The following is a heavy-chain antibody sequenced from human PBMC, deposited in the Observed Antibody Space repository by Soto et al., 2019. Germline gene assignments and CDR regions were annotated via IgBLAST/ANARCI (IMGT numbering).Heavy chain of an antibody. D-gene: IGHD1-26*01. J-gene: IGHJ4*02. V-gene: IGHV1-69*01. CDR2: IIPFFNTS. Sequence: QVQLVQSGAEVKKPGSSVKVSCKTSGDTFTSYAISWVRQAPGQGLEWMGGIIPFFNTSNYARKFQGRVTITADESTSTAYMELSSLRSEDTAMYYCARESAYGGNPWAFDHWGQGTLVTVSS. CDR1: GDTFTSYA. CDR3: ARESAYGGNPWAFDH.